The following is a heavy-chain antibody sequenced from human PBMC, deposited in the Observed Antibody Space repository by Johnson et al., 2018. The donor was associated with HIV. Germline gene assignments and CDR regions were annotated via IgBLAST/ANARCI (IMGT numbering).Heavy chain of an antibody. Sequence: QVQLVESGGGVVQPGRSLRLSCAASGFTFSSYAMHWVRQAPGKGLEWVAVISYDGSNKYYADSVKGRFTISRDNSKNTLYLQMNSLRAEDTAVYYCARDASLRFLEWFDAFDIWGQGTMVTVSS. V-gene: IGHV3-30-3*01. J-gene: IGHJ3*02. CDR1: GFTFSSYA. D-gene: IGHD3-3*01. CDR3: ARDASLRFLEWFDAFDI. CDR2: ISYDGSNK.